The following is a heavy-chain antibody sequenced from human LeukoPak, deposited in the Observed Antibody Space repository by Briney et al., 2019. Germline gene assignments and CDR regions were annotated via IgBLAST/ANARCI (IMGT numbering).Heavy chain of an antibody. D-gene: IGHD3-22*01. CDR1: GFTFTSFA. V-gene: IGHV3-23*01. Sequence: GGSLRLSCAASGFTFTSFAMSWVRRAPGKGLEWVSTISRSGVATYYANSVKGRFTISRDNSKNTVYLQMSSLRAEDTAMYYCAKHSHDGSAPYYEVQLDYWGQGNLVTVSS. CDR3: AKHSHDGSAPYYEVQLDY. CDR2: ISRSGVAT. J-gene: IGHJ4*02.